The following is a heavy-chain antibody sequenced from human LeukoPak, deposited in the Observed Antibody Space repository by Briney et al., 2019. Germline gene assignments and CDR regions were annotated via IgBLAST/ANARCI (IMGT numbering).Heavy chain of an antibody. D-gene: IGHD1-1*01. CDR1: GFTFSNYG. J-gene: IGHJ4*02. CDR3: ARGTGTTAYFDY. Sequence: GGSLRLSCVSSGFTFSNYGMHWVRQAPGKGLEWVSYISSSSSYTKYADSVKGRFTISRDNAKNSLYLQVNSLRAEDTAVYYCARGTGTTAYFDYWGQGTLVTVSS. V-gene: IGHV3-21*05. CDR2: ISSSSSYT.